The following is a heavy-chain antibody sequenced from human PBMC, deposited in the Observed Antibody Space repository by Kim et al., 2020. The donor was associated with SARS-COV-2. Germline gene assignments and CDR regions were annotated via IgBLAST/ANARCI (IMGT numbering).Heavy chain of an antibody. CDR3: ARDEGYFDWLLSRQALDY. J-gene: IGHJ4*02. D-gene: IGHD3-9*01. V-gene: IGHV3-48*02. Sequence: RGRFTIARDNAKNSQYLQMNSLGDEDTAVYYCARDEGYFDWLLSRQALDYWGQGALVTVSS.